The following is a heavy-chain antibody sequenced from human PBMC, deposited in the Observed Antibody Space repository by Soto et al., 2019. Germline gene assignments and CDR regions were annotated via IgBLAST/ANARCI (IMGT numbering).Heavy chain of an antibody. J-gene: IGHJ4*02. D-gene: IGHD4-17*01. V-gene: IGHV1-69*01. CDR1: GGTFSSHS. CDR3: AREVGYGDFSAALLD. Sequence: VQLMQSGAEVKQPRSSVKVSCKASGGTFSSHSINWVRQAPGQGLEWMGGIITLFGTANYAQNFQGRVTITADQSTSTAYMELNSLRSDDTAVYYCAREVGYGDFSAALLDWGQGTLVTVSS. CDR2: IITLFGTA.